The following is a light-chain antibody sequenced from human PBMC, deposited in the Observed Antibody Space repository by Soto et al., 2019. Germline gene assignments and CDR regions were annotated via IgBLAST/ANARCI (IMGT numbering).Light chain of an antibody. J-gene: IGLJ1*01. CDR2: EVS. CDR3: SSYAGSNDFV. CDR1: SSDVGGYNY. Sequence: QSALTQPPSASGSPGQSVTISCTGTSSDVGGYNYVSWYQQHPGKAPKFIIYEVSKRPSGVPDRFSGSKSGNTASLTVSRLQAEDEADYYCSSYAGSNDFVFGTGTKSPS. V-gene: IGLV2-8*01.